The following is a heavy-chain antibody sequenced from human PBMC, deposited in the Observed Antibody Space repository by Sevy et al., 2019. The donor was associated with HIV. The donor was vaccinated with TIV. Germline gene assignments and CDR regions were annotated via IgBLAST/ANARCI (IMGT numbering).Heavy chain of an antibody. CDR3: VRETTMLPRGAFDF. V-gene: IGHV3-30-3*01. CDR1: GFTFSSYP. Sequence: GGSLRLSCAASGFTFSSYPMHWVRQAPGKGLEWLSFISFDGTDKYYADSVKGRFTITRDNSKNTLFLQMNSLRAEDTATYYCVRETTMLPRGAFDFWGQGTMVTVSS. J-gene: IGHJ3*01. CDR2: ISFDGTDK. D-gene: IGHD3-10*01.